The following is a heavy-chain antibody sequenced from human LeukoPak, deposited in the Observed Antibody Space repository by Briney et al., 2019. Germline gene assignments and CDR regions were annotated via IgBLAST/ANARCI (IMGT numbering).Heavy chain of an antibody. CDR3: AREGRSIIWPGVQENGFAP. CDR2: INPGSGYT. V-gene: IGHV1-3*01. Sequence: ASVKVSCKTSGDTFTTHGIHWVRQAPGQGLEWMGWINPGSGYTKYSEKFQGRVTFTRDTDATTAYLEVNNLRSEDMAVYYCAREGRSIIWPGVQENGFAPGGRGPLVTVSS. D-gene: IGHD3-9*01. CDR1: GDTFTTHG. J-gene: IGHJ5*02.